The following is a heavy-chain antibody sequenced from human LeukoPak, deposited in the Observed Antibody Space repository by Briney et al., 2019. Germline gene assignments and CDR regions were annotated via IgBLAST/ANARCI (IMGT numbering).Heavy chain of an antibody. CDR2: ISFDGSEK. J-gene: IGHJ4*02. Sequence: GGSLRLSCAASGFTFAAFTMQWVRQAPGKGLEWVAVISFDGSEKYYSDSVEGRFTISRDNSKNTLYLQMNSLRGEDTAVYYCARKYSSSSFDCWGQGTLVTVSS. D-gene: IGHD6-6*01. CDR1: GFTFAAFT. V-gene: IGHV3-30*01. CDR3: ARKYSSSSFDC.